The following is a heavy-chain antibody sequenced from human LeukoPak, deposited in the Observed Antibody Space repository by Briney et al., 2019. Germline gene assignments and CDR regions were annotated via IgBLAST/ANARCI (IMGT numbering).Heavy chain of an antibody. D-gene: IGHD3-22*01. CDR3: AKDGQWLLKAFDY. CDR2: ISGSGGST. CDR1: GFTFSSYG. Sequence: GGSLRLSCAASGFTFSSYGMSWVRQAPGKGLEWVSVISGSGGSTYYADSVKGRFTISRDNSKNTLYLQMNSLRAEDTAVYYCAKDGQWLLKAFDYWGQGTLVTVSS. J-gene: IGHJ4*02. V-gene: IGHV3-23*01.